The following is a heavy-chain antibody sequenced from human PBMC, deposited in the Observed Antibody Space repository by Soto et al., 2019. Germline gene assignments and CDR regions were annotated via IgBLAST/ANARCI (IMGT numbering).Heavy chain of an antibody. CDR2: IIPIFGTA. CDR3: ARGYIVVVPAAMGSFYYYYGMDV. CDR1: GGTFSIYA. J-gene: IGHJ6*04. V-gene: IGHV1-69*13. D-gene: IGHD2-2*01. Sequence: SVKVSCKASGGTFSIYAISWVLQAPGQGLEWMGGIIPIFGTANYAQKFQGRVTITADESTSTAYMELSSLRSEDTAVYYCARGYIVVVPAAMGSFYYYYGMDVWGQRNPGHRLL.